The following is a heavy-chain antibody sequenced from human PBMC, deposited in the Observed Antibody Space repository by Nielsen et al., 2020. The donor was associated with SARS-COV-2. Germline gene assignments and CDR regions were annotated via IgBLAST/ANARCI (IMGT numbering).Heavy chain of an antibody. J-gene: IGHJ4*02. CDR3: VRMTGSSYFDY. D-gene: IGHD1-1*01. V-gene: IGHV3-53*01. CDR2: IYSGGST. Sequence: GGSLRLSCAASGFTVSGNYMTWVRQAPGKGLEWVPVIYSGGSTNYADSVKGRFTISRDNSKNTLYLQMNSLRAEDTAVYYCVRMTGSSYFDYWGQGTLVTVSS. CDR1: GFTVSGNY.